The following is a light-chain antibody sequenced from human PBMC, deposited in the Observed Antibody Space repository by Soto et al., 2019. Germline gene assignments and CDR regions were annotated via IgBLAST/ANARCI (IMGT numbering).Light chain of an antibody. V-gene: IGKV3-20*01. Sequence: PGERATLSCRASQRVSSNYLAWYQQKPGQAPRLLIYGASRRATGIPDRFSGSGSGTDFTLTISRLEPEDFAVYYCQHYGTSPRWTFGQGTEVEIK. CDR2: GAS. CDR1: QRVSSNY. CDR3: QHYGTSPRWT. J-gene: IGKJ1*01.